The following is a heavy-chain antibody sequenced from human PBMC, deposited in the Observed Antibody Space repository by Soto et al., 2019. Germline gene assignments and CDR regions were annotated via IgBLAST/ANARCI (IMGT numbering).Heavy chain of an antibody. CDR3: ARLRYCSGGNCYGDY. J-gene: IGHJ4*02. CDR1: GYSFTTYW. D-gene: IGHD2-15*01. V-gene: IGHV5-51*01. Sequence: GESLKISCKGSGYSFTTYWIGWVRQMPGKGLEWMGIIYPGDSDTRYSPSFQGQVTISADKSNSTAYLQWSSLKASDAAMYYCARLRYCSGGNCYGDYWGQGTLVTVSS. CDR2: IYPGDSDT.